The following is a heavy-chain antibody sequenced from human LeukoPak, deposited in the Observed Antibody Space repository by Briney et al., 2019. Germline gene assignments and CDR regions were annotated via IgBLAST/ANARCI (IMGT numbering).Heavy chain of an antibody. J-gene: IGHJ4*02. CDR3: SGVGGGDYYDSSGYPNSFDY. CDR1: GGSISSSSYY. CDR2: IYYSGST. D-gene: IGHD3-22*01. V-gene: IGHV4-39*07. Sequence: PSETLSLICTVSGGSISSSSYYWGWIRQPPGKGLEWIGSIYYSGSTYYNPSLKSRVTISVDTSKNQFSLKLSSVTAADPAVYFFSGVGGGDYYDSSGYPNSFDYWGQGTLVTVSS.